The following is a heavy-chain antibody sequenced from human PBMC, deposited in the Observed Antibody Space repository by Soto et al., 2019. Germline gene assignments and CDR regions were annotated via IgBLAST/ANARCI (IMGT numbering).Heavy chain of an antibody. Sequence: GGSLGLACVGTGVNVEDFAMHWVWQAPGKGLEWVSGITWNSRVLAYADSVKGRFTISRDNARNSLYLQMDSLRDEDTALYYCAKGRYDFWSPYYFDSWGQGTLVTVSS. CDR3: AKGRYDFWSPYYFDS. D-gene: IGHD3-3*01. J-gene: IGHJ4*02. CDR1: GVNVEDFA. V-gene: IGHV3-9*01. CDR2: ITWNSRVL.